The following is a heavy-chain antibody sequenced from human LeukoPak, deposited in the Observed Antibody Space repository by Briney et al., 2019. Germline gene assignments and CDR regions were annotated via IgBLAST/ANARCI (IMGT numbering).Heavy chain of an antibody. D-gene: IGHD3-10*01. V-gene: IGHV1-18*01. Sequence: ASVKVSCKTSGYTFTTYGILWVRQAPGQGLEWMGWISGYNGNTNFARKLQGRVTMTTDTSTSTAYMELRSLRSDDTAVYYCARSLTIREGAAFDIWGQGTMVTVSS. CDR3: ARSLTIREGAAFDI. CDR2: ISGYNGNT. J-gene: IGHJ3*02. CDR1: GYTFTTYG.